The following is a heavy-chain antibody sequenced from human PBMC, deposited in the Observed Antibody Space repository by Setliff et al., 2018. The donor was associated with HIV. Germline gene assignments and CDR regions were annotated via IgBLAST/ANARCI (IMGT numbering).Heavy chain of an antibody. J-gene: IGHJ3*02. CDR2: IIPFFGSA. CDR3: ARRHFYDSSGQVWAFDI. CDR1: GGTFSTSA. V-gene: IGHV1-69*13. Sequence: SVKVSCKASGGTFSTSAISWMRQAPGQGLEWMGGIIPFFGSANYAQKFQGRLTITADASSSTAYMDLSSLTSEDTAVYYCARRHFYDSSGQVWAFDIWGQGAMVTVSS. D-gene: IGHD3-22*01.